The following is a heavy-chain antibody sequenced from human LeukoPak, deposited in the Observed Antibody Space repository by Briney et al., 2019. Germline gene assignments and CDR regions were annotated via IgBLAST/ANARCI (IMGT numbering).Heavy chain of an antibody. J-gene: IGHJ4*02. V-gene: IGHV3-23*01. CDR1: GFTFSSYA. CDR2: ISGSGGST. CDR3: AKSKGTGTIMFDY. Sequence: GGSLRLSCAASGFTFSSYAMSWVRQAPGKGLEWVSAISGSGGSTYYADSVKGRSTISRVNSKNTLYLQMNSLRAEDTAVYYCAKSKGTGTIMFDYWGQGTLVTVSS. D-gene: IGHD1-1*01.